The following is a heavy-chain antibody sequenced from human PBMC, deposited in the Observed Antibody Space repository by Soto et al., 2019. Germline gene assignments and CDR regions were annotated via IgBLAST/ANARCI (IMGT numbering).Heavy chain of an antibody. Sequence: QVQLQESGPGLVKPSQTLSLTCTVSGCSISSGGYYWSWIRQHPGKGLEWIGYIYYSGSTYYNPSLKSRVTISVDTSKNQFSLKLSSVTAADTAVYYCAREITMIGGSRYFDYWGQGTLVTVSS. CDR1: GCSISSGGYY. CDR2: IYYSGST. D-gene: IGHD3-22*01. V-gene: IGHV4-31*03. CDR3: AREITMIGGSRYFDY. J-gene: IGHJ4*02.